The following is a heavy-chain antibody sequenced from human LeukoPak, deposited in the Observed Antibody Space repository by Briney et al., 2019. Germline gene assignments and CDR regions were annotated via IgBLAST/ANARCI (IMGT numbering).Heavy chain of an antibody. V-gene: IGHV4-39*01. CDR3: ARRAYYYDSSGYFPSNWYFDL. Sequence: SETLSLTCTVSGGSISSSNYYWGWIRQPPGKGLEWIGSIYYTGSTYYNPSLKSRVTISVDTSKNQFSLKLSSVTAADTAVYYCARRAYYYDSSGYFPSNWYFDLWGRGTLVTVSS. CDR1: GGSISSSNYY. CDR2: IYYTGST. D-gene: IGHD3-22*01. J-gene: IGHJ2*01.